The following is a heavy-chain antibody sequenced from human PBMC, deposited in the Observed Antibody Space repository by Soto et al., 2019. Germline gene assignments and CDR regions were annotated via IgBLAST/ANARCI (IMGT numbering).Heavy chain of an antibody. V-gene: IGHV2-5*01. Sequence: QITLEESGPTLVQPTQTLTLTCTVSGFSLTTSGVAVVWIRQPPGKALEWLAAIYGNDDEHYSPSLRNRLTITKDTSKNPVVLKMTNMDPVDTATYFCAHRRNTAERCWFDPWGQGTLVTVSS. J-gene: IGHJ5*02. CDR3: AHRRNTAERCWFDP. CDR1: GFSLTTSGVA. CDR2: IYGNDDE. D-gene: IGHD6-13*01.